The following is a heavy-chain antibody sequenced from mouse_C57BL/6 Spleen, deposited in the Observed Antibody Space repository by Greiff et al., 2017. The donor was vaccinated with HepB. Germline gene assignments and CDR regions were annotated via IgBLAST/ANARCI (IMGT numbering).Heavy chain of an antibody. D-gene: IGHD2-2*01. V-gene: IGHV5-9-1*02. CDR3: TSDYYGYDVFAY. CDR2: ISSGGDYI. J-gene: IGHJ3*01. Sequence: EVQGVESGEGLVKPGGSLKLSCAASGFTFSSYAMSWVRQTPEKRLEWVAYISSGGDYIYYADTVKGRFTISRDNARNTLYLQMSSLKSEDTAMYYCTSDYYGYDVFAYWGQGTLVTVSA. CDR1: GFTFSSYA.